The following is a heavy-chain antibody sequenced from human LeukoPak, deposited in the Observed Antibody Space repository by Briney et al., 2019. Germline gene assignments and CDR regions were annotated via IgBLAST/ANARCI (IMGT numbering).Heavy chain of an antibody. Sequence: GGSLRLSCAASGFNFSSYAMTWVRQAPGKGLEWVSPISHNGGTTYYADSVKGRFTISRDNSKNTLYLQMNSLRAEDTAVYYCARAAIAAARIYYYMDVWGKGTTVTVSS. D-gene: IGHD6-13*01. J-gene: IGHJ6*03. CDR3: ARAAIAAARIYYYMDV. V-gene: IGHV3-23*01. CDR1: GFNFSSYA. CDR2: ISHNGGTT.